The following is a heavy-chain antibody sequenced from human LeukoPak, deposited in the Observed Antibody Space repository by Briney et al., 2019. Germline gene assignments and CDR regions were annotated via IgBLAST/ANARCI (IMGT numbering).Heavy chain of an antibody. V-gene: IGHV3-48*02. J-gene: IGHJ4*02. Sequence: GGSLRLSCAVSGFTFSTYRMNWVRQAPGMGLEWVSYISSSSSITYYADSVKGRFTISRDNAENSLFLQMDSLRDEDTAVYYCARSGYSGYEFDHWGQGTRVTVSS. CDR2: ISSSSSIT. CDR3: ARSGYSGYEFDH. CDR1: GFTFSTYR. D-gene: IGHD5-12*01.